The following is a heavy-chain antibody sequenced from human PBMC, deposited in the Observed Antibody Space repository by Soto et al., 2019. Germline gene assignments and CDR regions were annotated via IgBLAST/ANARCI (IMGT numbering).Heavy chain of an antibody. CDR1: GYSFTSYW. V-gene: IGHV5-51*01. J-gene: IGHJ3*02. D-gene: IGHD6-13*01. CDR3: ARQNFIAAASRDAFDI. CDR2: IYPGDSDT. Sequence: GESLKISCKGSGYSFTSYWIGWVRQMPGKGLEWMGIIYPGDSDTRYSPSFQGQVTISADKSISTAYLQWSSLKASDTAMYYCARQNFIAAASRDAFDIRGQGTMVTVSS.